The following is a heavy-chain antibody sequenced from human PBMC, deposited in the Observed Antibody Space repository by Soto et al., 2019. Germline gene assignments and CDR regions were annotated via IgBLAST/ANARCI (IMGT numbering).Heavy chain of an antibody. CDR3: ARGGKWELNYFDY. J-gene: IGHJ4*02. CDR2: IKQDGSEK. Sequence: AGGSLRLSCAASGFTFSSYWMSWVRQAPGKGLEWVANIKQDGSEKYYVDSVKGRFTISRDNAKNSLYLQMNSLRAEDTAVYYCARGGKWELNYFDYWGQGTLVTVSS. V-gene: IGHV3-7*03. D-gene: IGHD1-26*01. CDR1: GFTFSSYW.